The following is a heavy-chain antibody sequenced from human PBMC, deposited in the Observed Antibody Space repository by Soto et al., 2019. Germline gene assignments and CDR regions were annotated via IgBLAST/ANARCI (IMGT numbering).Heavy chain of an antibody. Sequence: EVQLVESGGGLVQPGGSLRLSCAASGFTFSSYDMHWVRQATGKGLEWVSAIGTAGDTYYPGSVKGRFTISRENAKNSLHLQINSLRAGDTAVYYCARAAGSGYDPFDYWGHGTLVTVSS. D-gene: IGHD5-12*01. CDR1: GFTFSSYD. CDR3: ARAAGSGYDPFDY. J-gene: IGHJ4*01. CDR2: IGTAGDT. V-gene: IGHV3-13*01.